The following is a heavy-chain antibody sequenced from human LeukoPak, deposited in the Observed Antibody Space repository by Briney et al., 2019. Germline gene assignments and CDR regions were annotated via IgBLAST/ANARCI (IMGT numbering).Heavy chain of an antibody. CDR1: GGSYSGYY. CDR3: ARGREDIVVVTAINGLDY. J-gene: IGHJ4*02. CDR2: INHSGST. V-gene: IGHV4-34*01. D-gene: IGHD2-21*02. Sequence: PSETLSLTCAVYGGSYSGYYWSWIRQPPGKGLVWIGEINHSGSTNYNPSLKSRVTISVDTSKNQFSLKLSSVTAADTAVYYCARGREDIVVVTAINGLDYWGQGTLVTVSS.